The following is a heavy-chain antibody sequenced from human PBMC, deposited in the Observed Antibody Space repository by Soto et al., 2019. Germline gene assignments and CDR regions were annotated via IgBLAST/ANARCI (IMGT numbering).Heavy chain of an antibody. CDR3: AKDKNNKYCSSTSCYIIYGMDV. J-gene: IGHJ6*02. Sequence: GESLKISCAASGFTFSSYGMHWVRQAPGKGLEWVAVISYDGSNKYYADSVKGRFTISRDNSKNTLYLQMNSLRAEDTAVYYCAKDKNNKYCSSTSCYIIYGMDVWGQGTTVTVSS. CDR1: GFTFSSYG. D-gene: IGHD2-2*02. CDR2: ISYDGSNK. V-gene: IGHV3-30*18.